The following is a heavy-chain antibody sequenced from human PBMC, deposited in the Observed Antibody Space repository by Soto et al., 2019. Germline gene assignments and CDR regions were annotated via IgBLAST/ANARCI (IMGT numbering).Heavy chain of an antibody. CDR2: IYYSGST. CDR1: GGSFSGYY. CDR3: ARSSIEPRVFMYPFDS. Sequence: PSETLSLTCAVYGGSFSGYYWSWIRQPPGKGLEWIGYIYYSGSTNYNPSLKSRVAISLDTSKNQFSLRLNSVTAADTAVYYCARSSIEPRVFMYPFDSWGQGTLVTVSS. J-gene: IGHJ4*02. V-gene: IGHV4-34*01. D-gene: IGHD6-6*01.